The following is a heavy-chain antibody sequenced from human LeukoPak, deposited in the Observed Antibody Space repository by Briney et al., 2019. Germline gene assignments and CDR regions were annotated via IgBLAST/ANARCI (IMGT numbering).Heavy chain of an antibody. CDR1: GFTFSKYW. Sequence: GGSLRLSCAASGFTFSKYWMLWVRQAPGKGLEGVSRINTDGTVTTYADSVKGRFTVSRDNADNTMFLQMNSERDEDTAVYYCATKQWLAPPPDSWGQGTPVTVSS. J-gene: IGHJ4*02. V-gene: IGHV3-74*01. CDR2: INTDGTVT. CDR3: ATKQWLAPPPDS. D-gene: IGHD6-19*01.